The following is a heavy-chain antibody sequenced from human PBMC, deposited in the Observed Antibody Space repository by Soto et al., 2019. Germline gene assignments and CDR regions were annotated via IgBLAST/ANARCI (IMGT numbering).Heavy chain of an antibody. J-gene: IGHJ6*03. CDR3: FGTTSHYWYYMDV. D-gene: IGHD1-7*01. V-gene: IGHV6-1*01. CDR2: TYYRTRWYY. Sequence: PSPTLSLTCVISGDSVSSNSAAWNWIRQSPSRGLEWLGRTYYRTRWYYDYAVSVRSRITVNPDTSKNQFSLQLTSVTPEDTAVYYCFGTTSHYWYYMDVWGQGTTVTVSS. CDR1: GDSVSSNSAA.